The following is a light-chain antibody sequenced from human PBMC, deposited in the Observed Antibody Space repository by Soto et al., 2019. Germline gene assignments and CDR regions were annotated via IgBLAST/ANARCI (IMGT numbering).Light chain of an antibody. CDR3: MQSMRLPYT. J-gene: IGKJ2*01. CDR1: QTLLRSDGQTY. CDR2: EVS. Sequence: DIVMTQTPLSLSVTPAQPASISCKSSQTLLRSDGQTYLYWYLQKPGQPPQLLMSEVSNRFSGVPDKDSGIGSGTDFTLEISRVEAEDVGVYYCMQSMRLPYTFGQGNKLEIK. V-gene: IGKV2D-29*01.